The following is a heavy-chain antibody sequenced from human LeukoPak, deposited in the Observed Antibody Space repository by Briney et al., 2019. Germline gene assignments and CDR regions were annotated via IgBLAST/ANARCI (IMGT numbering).Heavy chain of an antibody. CDR1: GFTFSDYA. D-gene: IGHD3-10*01. CDR3: AKNLELWFGDLLYFDF. CDR2: ISHDGSTE. J-gene: IGHJ4*02. Sequence: PGRSLRLSCAASGFTFSDYAMHWVRQAPGGGPGWVAVISHDGSTESYADSVKGRFTISRDTSKNTVYLQMNSLRDEDTAVYYCAKNLELWFGDLLYFDFWGQGTLVTVSS. V-gene: IGHV3-30*18.